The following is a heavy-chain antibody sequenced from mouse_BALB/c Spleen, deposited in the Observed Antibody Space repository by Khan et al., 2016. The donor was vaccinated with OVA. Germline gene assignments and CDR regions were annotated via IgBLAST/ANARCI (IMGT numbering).Heavy chain of an antibody. J-gene: IGHJ3*01. V-gene: IGHV1-7*01. CDR1: GYTFTSYW. CDR3: ANRESSSAWLTY. D-gene: IGHD1-1*01. Sequence: QIQLVQSGAELVKPGASVKMSCKASGYTFTSYWMHWVKQRPGQGLEWIGYINPSTGYTEYNQRFKDKATLTADKSSSTAYMQLSSLTSEESAVYYCANRESSSAWLTYWGQGTLVTVSA. CDR2: INPSTGYT.